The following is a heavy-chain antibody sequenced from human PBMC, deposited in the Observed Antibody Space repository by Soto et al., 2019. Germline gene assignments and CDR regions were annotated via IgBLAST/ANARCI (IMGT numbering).Heavy chain of an antibody. J-gene: IGHJ6*02. D-gene: IGHD6-6*01. Sequence: EASVKVSCKASGGTFSSYAISWVRQAPGQGLEWKGGIIPIFGTANYAQKFQGRVTITADESTSTAYMELSSLRSEDTAVYYCASTNPDKRGSSSPYYYYGMDVWGQGTTVTVSS. CDR3: ASTNPDKRGSSSPYYYYGMDV. CDR1: GGTFSSYA. CDR2: IIPIFGTA. V-gene: IGHV1-69*13.